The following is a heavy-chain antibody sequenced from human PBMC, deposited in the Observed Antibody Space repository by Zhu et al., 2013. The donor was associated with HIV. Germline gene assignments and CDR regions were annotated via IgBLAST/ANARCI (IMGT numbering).Heavy chain of an antibody. CDR1: GYGFSGFY. V-gene: IGHV1-2*02. D-gene: IGHD5-18*01. J-gene: IGHJ3*01. CDR2: IHPVSGAT. CDR3: VRGYGRAAADNYGWGFDV. Sequence: QVQLVQSGAEVKEAWGSVKVSCQTSGYGFSGFYLHWVRQVSGQAPQWVGWIHPVSGATHFGQKFQGRVTMTRDASISTVYMEMRSLRPDDTAIYYCVRGYGRAAADNYGWGFDVWGQGTLV.